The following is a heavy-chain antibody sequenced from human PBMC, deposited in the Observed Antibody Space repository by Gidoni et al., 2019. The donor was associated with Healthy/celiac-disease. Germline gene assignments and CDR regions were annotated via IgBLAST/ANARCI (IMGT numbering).Heavy chain of an antibody. CDR3: ARGLVGSWVVVAAATYYYYGMDV. Sequence: QVQLAQSGAEVKKPGLSVKVSCKASGGTFSSHTISCVRQAPGQGLEWMGSIIPILGIANYAQKFQGRVTITADKSASTAYMELSSLRSEDTAVEYCARGLVGSWVVVAAATYYYYGMDVWGQGTTVTVSS. V-gene: IGHV1-69*02. D-gene: IGHD2-2*01. CDR1: GGTFSSHT. CDR2: IIPILGIA. J-gene: IGHJ6*02.